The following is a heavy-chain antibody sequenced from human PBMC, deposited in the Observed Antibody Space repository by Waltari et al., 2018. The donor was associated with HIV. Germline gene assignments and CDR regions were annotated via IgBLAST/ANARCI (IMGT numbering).Heavy chain of an antibody. Sequence: QVQLQESGPGLVTPSETLSLTCTVSGGPISSYYWSWYRPPAGTGLEWIGRIYTSGSTNYNPSLKSRVTMSVDTSKNQFSLKLSSVTAADTAVYYCARDVFPRRYGSGSSNWFDPWGQGTLVTVSS. CDR1: GGPISSYY. V-gene: IGHV4-4*07. D-gene: IGHD3-10*01. CDR3: ARDVFPRRYGSGSSNWFDP. J-gene: IGHJ5*02. CDR2: IYTSGST.